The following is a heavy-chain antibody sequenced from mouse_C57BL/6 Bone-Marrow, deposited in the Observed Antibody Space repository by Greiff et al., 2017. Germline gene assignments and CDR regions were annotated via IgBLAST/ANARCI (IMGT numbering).Heavy chain of an antibody. CDR1: GFTFSSYA. CDR3: ARGLRRGFAY. V-gene: IGHV5-4*03. J-gene: IGHJ3*01. Sequence: EVKLVESGGGLVKPGGSLKLSCAASGFTFSSYAMSWVRQTPEQRLEWVATISDGGSYTYYPDNVKGRFTISRDNAKNNLYLQMSHLKSEDTAMYYCARGLRRGFAYWGQGTLVTVSA. CDR2: ISDGGSYT. D-gene: IGHD2-12*01.